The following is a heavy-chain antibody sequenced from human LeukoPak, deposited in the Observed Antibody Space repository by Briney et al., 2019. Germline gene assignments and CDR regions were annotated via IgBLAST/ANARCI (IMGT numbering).Heavy chain of an antibody. D-gene: IGHD3-22*01. CDR2: ISSSGSTI. Sequence: PGGFLRLSCAASRFTFSDYYMSWIRQAPGKGLEWVSFISSSGSTIYYADSVKGRFTISRDNAKNSLYLQMNSLRAEDTAVYYCARGRAYDSSGYYYPYYGMDVWGKGTTVTVSS. CDR3: ARGRAYDSSGYYYPYYGMDV. J-gene: IGHJ6*04. V-gene: IGHV3-11*01. CDR1: RFTFSDYY.